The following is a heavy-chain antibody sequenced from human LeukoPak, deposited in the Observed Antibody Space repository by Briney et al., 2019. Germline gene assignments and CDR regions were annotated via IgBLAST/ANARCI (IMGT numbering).Heavy chain of an antibody. CDR3: ASSLVGATLDY. Sequence: GRSLRLSCAAPGFTFSRYGMHWVRQAPGKGLEWVAVIWYDGSNKYYADSVKGRFTISRDNSKNTLYLQMNSLRAEDTAVYYCASSLVGATLDYWGQGTLGTVSS. J-gene: IGHJ4*02. CDR2: IWYDGSNK. V-gene: IGHV3-33*01. D-gene: IGHD1-26*01. CDR1: GFTFSRYG.